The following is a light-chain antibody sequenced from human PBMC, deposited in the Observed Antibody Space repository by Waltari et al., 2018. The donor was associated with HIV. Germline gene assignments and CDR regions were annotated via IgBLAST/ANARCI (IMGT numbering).Light chain of an antibody. V-gene: IGLV3-1*01. J-gene: IGLJ2*01. Sequence: SYELTQPPSVSVSPGQTASITCSGDKVGDKYACWYQQKPGQFRGVVIYQDSKRPAVIPARFSVSSDVPTAILTISATQAMAEAVYYCQAWDSSTVVFGGGTKLTVL. CDR3: QAWDSSTVV. CDR2: QDS. CDR1: KVGDKY.